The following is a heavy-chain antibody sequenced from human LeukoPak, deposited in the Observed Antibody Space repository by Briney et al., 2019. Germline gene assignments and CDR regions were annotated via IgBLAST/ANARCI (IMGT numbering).Heavy chain of an antibody. D-gene: IGHD1-26*01. Sequence: GGSLRLSCAASGFTFSSYGMHWVRQAPGKGLEWVAFIRYDGSHKYYADSVKGRFTISRDNSKNTLYLQMNSLRAEDTAVYYCAKGRSGSYRYYYYYMDVWGKGTTVTVSS. CDR1: GFTFSSYG. J-gene: IGHJ6*03. V-gene: IGHV3-30*02. CDR3: AKGRSGSYRYYYYYMDV. CDR2: IRYDGSHK.